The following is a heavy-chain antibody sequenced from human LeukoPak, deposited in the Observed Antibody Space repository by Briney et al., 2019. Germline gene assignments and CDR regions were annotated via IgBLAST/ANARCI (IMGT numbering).Heavy chain of an antibody. D-gene: IGHD1-26*01. V-gene: IGHV1-46*01. CDR1: GYTFTSYY. CDR2: INPSGGST. Sequence: GASVKPSCKASGYTFTSYYMHWVRQAPGQGLEWMGIINPSGGSTSYAQKFQGRVTMTRDTSTSTVYMELSSLRSEDTAVYYCARDPLLRRDAFDIWGQGTMVTVSS. J-gene: IGHJ3*02. CDR3: ARDPLLRRDAFDI.